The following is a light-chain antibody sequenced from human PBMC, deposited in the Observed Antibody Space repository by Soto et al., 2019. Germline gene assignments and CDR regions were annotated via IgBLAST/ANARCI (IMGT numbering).Light chain of an antibody. CDR2: EGS. J-gene: IGLJ1*01. Sequence: QSALTQPASVSGSPGQSTTISCTGTSSDVGNYNLVSWYQQHPGKAPKLMIYEGSRRPSGVSNRFSGSKSGNAASLTISGLKAEDEDDYYCCSYASDSTYVFGSGTKRTVL. CDR3: CSYASDSTYV. CDR1: SSDVGNYNL. V-gene: IGLV2-23*01.